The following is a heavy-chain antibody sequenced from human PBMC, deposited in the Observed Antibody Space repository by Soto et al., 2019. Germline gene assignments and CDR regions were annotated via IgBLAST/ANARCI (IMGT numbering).Heavy chain of an antibody. J-gene: IGHJ4*02. V-gene: IGHV3-33*01. CDR3: ARDYTSTGYGLVY. Sequence: GGSLRLSCAASGFTFSRHGMHWVRQAPGKGLEWVAIIWYDGSNEYYADSVRGRFTISRDNSKNTLYLQMSSLRVDDTAVYYCARDYTSTGYGLVYWGQGALVTVSS. CDR2: IWYDGSNE. CDR1: GFTFSRHG. D-gene: IGHD6-25*01.